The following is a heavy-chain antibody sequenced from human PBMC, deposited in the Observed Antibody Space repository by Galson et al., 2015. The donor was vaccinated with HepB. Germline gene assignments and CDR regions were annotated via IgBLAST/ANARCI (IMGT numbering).Heavy chain of an antibody. CDR2: ISGSDGNT. D-gene: IGHD2/OR15-2a*01. Sequence: SLRLSCAASGFTFASYAMSWVRQAPGKGLEWVSAISGSDGNTYYADSVKGRFTISRDNAENTLYLQMNSLRAEDTAVYYCANYFEAPGWFDPWGQGTLVTVSS. V-gene: IGHV3-23*01. CDR1: GFTFASYA. J-gene: IGHJ5*02. CDR3: ANYFEAPGWFDP.